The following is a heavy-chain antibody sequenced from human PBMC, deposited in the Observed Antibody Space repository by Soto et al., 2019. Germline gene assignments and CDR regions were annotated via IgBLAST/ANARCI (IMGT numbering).Heavy chain of an antibody. D-gene: IGHD2-21*01. CDR2: ITNSGSGT. CDR3: AKDLNSAPHSFDY. V-gene: IGHV3-23*01. CDR1: GFTFTNYA. Sequence: GGSLRLSCAASGFTFTNYAMSWVRQAPGKGLEWVSGITNSGSGTYYTDSVKGQFTISRDNSENTLYLQMNNLRPEDTAMYYCAKDLNSAPHSFDYWGQGTLVTV. J-gene: IGHJ4*02.